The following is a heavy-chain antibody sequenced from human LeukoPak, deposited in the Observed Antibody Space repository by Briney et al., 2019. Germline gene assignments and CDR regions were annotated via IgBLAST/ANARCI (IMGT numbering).Heavy chain of an antibody. CDR1: GGSISSSSYY. CDR3: ARTYSSSWQSLYYFDY. Sequence: SETLSLTCTVSGGSISSSSYYWSWIRQPPGKGLEWIGEINHSGSTNYNPSLKSRVTISVDTSKNQFSLKLSSVTAADTAVYYCARTYSSSWQSLYYFDYWGQGTLVTVSS. D-gene: IGHD6-13*01. J-gene: IGHJ4*02. CDR2: INHSGST. V-gene: IGHV4-39*07.